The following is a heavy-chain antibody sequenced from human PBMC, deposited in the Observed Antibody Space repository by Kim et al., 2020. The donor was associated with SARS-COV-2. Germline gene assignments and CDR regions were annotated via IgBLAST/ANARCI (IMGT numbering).Heavy chain of an antibody. CDR2: INAGNGNT. Sequence: ASVKVSCKASGYTFTSYAMHWVRQAPGQRLEWMGWINAGNGNTKYSQKFQGRVTITRDTSASTAYMELSSLRSEDTAVYYCARGISGYGSPGDYWGQGTLVTVSS. CDR3: ARGISGYGSPGDY. D-gene: IGHD5-12*01. V-gene: IGHV1-3*01. CDR1: GYTFTSYA. J-gene: IGHJ4*02.